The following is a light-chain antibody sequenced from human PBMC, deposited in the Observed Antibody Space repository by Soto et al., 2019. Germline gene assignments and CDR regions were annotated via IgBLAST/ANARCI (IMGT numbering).Light chain of an antibody. CDR3: QSYHSSLSASNV. V-gene: IGLV1-40*01. J-gene: IGLJ1*01. CDR1: SSNIGAGYD. Sequence: QSVLTQPPSVSGAPGQRVTISCTGSSSNIGAGYDVHWYQQLPGTAPKLLIYGNSNRPSGVPDRFSGSKSGTSASLAITGLQTDDEADYYCQSYHSSLSASNVFGTGTKLTVL. CDR2: GNS.